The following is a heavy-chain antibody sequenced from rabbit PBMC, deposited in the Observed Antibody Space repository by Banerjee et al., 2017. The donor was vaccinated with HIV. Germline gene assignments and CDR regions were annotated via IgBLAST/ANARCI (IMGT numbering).Heavy chain of an antibody. J-gene: IGHJ4*01. CDR3: ATDVVGYGAFNL. CDR2: IDTSSGTI. Sequence: LEESGGGLVKPGGTLTLTCTVSGFSFSSNWICWVRQAPGKGLEWIACIDTSSGTIYYATWAKGRFTISKASSTTVTLQMTSLTAADTATYFCATDVVGYGAFNLWGQGTLVTVS. V-gene: IGHV1S45*01. CDR1: GFSFSSNW. D-gene: IGHD3-1*01.